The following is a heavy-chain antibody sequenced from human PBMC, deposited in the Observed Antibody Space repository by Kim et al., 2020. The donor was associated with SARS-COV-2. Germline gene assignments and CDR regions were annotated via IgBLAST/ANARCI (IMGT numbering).Heavy chain of an antibody. V-gene: IGHV1-2*02. J-gene: IGHJ6*02. D-gene: IGHD2-15*01. CDR3: ARVELLYHYYGMDV. Sequence: AQKFQGRVTMTRDTSISTAYMELSRLRSDDMAVYYCARVELLYHYYGMDVWGQGTTVTVSS.